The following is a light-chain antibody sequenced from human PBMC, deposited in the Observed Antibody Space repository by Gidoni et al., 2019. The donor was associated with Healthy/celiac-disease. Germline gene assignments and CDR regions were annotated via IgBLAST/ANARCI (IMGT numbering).Light chain of an antibody. CDR2: DAS. CDR3: QQRSNWPPNT. CDR1: QSVSSY. Sequence: EIVLTQSPATLSLSPGERATLSCRASQSVSSYLAWDQQKPCQAPRLLIYDASNRATGIPARFSGRGSGTDFTLTISSLEPEDFAVYYCQQRSNWPPNTFGQGTKLEIK. V-gene: IGKV3-11*01. J-gene: IGKJ2*01.